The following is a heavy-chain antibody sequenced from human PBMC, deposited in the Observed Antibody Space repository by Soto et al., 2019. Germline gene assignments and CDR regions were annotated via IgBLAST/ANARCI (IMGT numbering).Heavy chain of an antibody. CDR1: GFSLSTSGVG. Sequence: SGPTLVNPTQTLTLTCTFSGFSLSTSGVGVGWIRQPPGKALEWLALIYWDDDKRYSPSLKSRLTITKDTSKNQVVLTMTNMDPVDTATYYCAHSITIFGVVIGEEYWYFDLWGRGTLVTVSS. J-gene: IGHJ2*01. CDR3: AHSITIFGVVIGEEYWYFDL. V-gene: IGHV2-5*02. CDR2: IYWDDDK. D-gene: IGHD3-3*01.